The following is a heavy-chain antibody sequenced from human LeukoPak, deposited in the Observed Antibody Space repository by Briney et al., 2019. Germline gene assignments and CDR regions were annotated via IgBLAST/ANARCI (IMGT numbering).Heavy chain of an antibody. D-gene: IGHD6-25*01. CDR2: ISSSSSYI. CDR3: AKGQRSGCGDYYCYMDV. J-gene: IGHJ6*03. CDR1: GFTFSSYS. Sequence: SGGSLRLSCAASGFTFSSYSMNWVRQAPGKGLEWVSSISSSSSYIYYADSVKGRFTISRDNAKNSLYLQMNSLRAEDTAVYYCAKGQRSGCGDYYCYMDVWGKGTTVTVSS. V-gene: IGHV3-21*04.